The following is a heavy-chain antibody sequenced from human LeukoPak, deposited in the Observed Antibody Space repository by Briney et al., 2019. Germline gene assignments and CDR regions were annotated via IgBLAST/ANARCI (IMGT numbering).Heavy chain of an antibody. V-gene: IGHV3-48*03. CDR1: GFTFSSYE. D-gene: IGHD1-26*01. Sequence: GGSVRLSCAASGFTFSSYEMNWVRQAPGKGLEWVSYITSSGSTIYYADSVKGRFTISRDNAQNSLYLQINSLRAEDTAVYYCERDPYSGRYGDYYYYYMDVWGKGTTVTISS. CDR2: ITSSGSTI. CDR3: ERDPYSGRYGDYYYYYMDV. J-gene: IGHJ6*03.